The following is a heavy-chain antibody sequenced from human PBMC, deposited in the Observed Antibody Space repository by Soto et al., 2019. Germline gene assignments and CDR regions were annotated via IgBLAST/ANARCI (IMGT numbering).Heavy chain of an antibody. D-gene: IGHD1-26*01. CDR1: GFTFSSYG. Sequence: QVQLVESGGGVVQPGRSLRLSCAASGFTFSSYGMHWVRQAPGKGLEWVAVISYDGSNKYYADSVKGRFTISRDNSKNTLYLQMNSLRAEDTAVYYCAKDPGLLRAHWGQGTLVTVSS. V-gene: IGHV3-30*18. J-gene: IGHJ4*02. CDR2: ISYDGSNK. CDR3: AKDPGLLRAH.